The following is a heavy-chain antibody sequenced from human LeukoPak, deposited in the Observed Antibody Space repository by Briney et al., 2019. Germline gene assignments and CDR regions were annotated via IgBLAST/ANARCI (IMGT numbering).Heavy chain of an antibody. CDR1: GXTFSGYG. D-gene: IGHD3-10*01. J-gene: IGHJ4*02. Sequence: GGSLRLSCAASGXTFSGYGLHWVRQTPGEGLESVAFIWYDGSNKYYADSVKGRFTISRDNSKNTLYLQMNSLRAEDTAVYYCAGDGGSGTPRVYFDYWGQGTLVTVSS. V-gene: IGHV3-33*01. CDR2: IWYDGSNK. CDR3: AGDGGSGTPRVYFDY.